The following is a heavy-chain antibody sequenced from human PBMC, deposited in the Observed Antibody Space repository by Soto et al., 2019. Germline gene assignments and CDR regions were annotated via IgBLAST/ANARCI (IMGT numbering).Heavy chain of an antibody. CDR1: GLNFDDFA. J-gene: IGHJ4*02. CDR2: ITWNSRVL. Sequence: EVQLVESGGRWVQPGRSLRLACVGTGLNFDDFAMHWVRQAPGKGLEWVSGITWNSRVLAYADSVKGRFTISRDNARNSLYMQMDSLRDEDTALYYCAKGRYDFWSPYYFDSWGKGTLVTVSS. CDR3: AKGRYDFWSPYYFDS. V-gene: IGHV3-9*01. D-gene: IGHD3-3*01.